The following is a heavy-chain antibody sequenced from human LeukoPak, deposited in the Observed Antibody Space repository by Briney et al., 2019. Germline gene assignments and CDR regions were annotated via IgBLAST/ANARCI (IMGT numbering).Heavy chain of an antibody. Sequence: APRLSCAASGFTFGDFGMLWVRAGSREGPGWVSGISWNSENIAYADSVKGRFTISRDNAKNSLYLQMNSLRPDDTAFYYCAKVSVAVAGSFDYWGQGTLVTVSP. CDR3: AKVSVAVAGSFDY. CDR2: ISWNSENI. CDR1: GFTFGDFG. D-gene: IGHD6-19*01. V-gene: IGHV3-9*01. J-gene: IGHJ4*02.